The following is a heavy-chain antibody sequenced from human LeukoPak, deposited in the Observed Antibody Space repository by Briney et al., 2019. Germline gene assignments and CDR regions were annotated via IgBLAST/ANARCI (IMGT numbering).Heavy chain of an antibody. CDR2: INHSGST. Sequence: SETLSLTCAVYGGSFSRYYWNWIRQPPGKGLEWIGEINHSGSTNYNPSLKSRVTISVDTSKNQFSLKLSSVTAADTAVYYCARGRSFAIWGQGTLVTVSS. V-gene: IGHV4-34*01. CDR1: GGSFSRYY. J-gene: IGHJ4*02. CDR3: ARGRSFAI.